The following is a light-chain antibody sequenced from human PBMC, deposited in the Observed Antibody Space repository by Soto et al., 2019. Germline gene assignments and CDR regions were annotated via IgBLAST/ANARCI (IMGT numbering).Light chain of an antibody. CDR3: QQYNSHWT. CDR2: KAF. Sequence: DIQMTQSPSTLSASVGDRVTITCRASQSISSWLAWYQQKPGKAPKLLIYKAFSLESGVPSRFSGSGSGTEFTLTITSLLPDYWAAYYCQQYNSHWTYGHGSKVEI. V-gene: IGKV1-5*03. CDR1: QSISSW. J-gene: IGKJ1*01.